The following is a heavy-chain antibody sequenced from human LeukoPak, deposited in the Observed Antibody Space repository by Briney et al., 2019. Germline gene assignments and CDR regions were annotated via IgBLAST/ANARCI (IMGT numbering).Heavy chain of an antibody. CDR1: GYTFTSYG. CDR2: ISAYNGNT. D-gene: IGHD3-10*01. Sequence: AASVKVSCKASGYTFTSYGISWVRQAPGQGLEWMGWISAYNGNTNYAQKLQGRVTMTTDTSTSTAYMELRSLRSDDTAVYYCARDAERITMVRGVISIWGQGTMVTVSS. CDR3: ARDAERITMVRGVISI. J-gene: IGHJ3*02. V-gene: IGHV1-18*01.